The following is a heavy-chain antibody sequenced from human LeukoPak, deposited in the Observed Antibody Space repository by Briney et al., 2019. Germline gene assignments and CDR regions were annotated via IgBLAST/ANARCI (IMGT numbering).Heavy chain of an antibody. D-gene: IGHD6-6*01. Sequence: ASVTVSCTASGYTFTSYGISWVRQAPGQGLEWMGWISAYNGNTNYAQKLQGRVTMTTDTSTSTAYMELRSLRSDDTAVYYCAWSPSSIAALGWFDPWGQGTLVTVSS. J-gene: IGHJ5*02. CDR1: GYTFTSYG. CDR2: ISAYNGNT. V-gene: IGHV1-18*01. CDR3: AWSPSSIAALGWFDP.